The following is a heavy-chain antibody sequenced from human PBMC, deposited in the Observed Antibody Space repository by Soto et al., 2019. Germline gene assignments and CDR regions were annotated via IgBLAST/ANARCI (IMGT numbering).Heavy chain of an antibody. J-gene: IGHJ6*02. V-gene: IGHV3-30-3*01. D-gene: IGHD3-9*01. CDR2: ISYDGSNK. CDR3: ARSGSVLRYFDAYYYGMDV. Sequence: QVQLVESGGGVVQPGRSLRLSCAASGFTFSSYAMHWVRQAPGKGREWVAVISYDGSNKYYADSVKGRFTISRDNSKNTLYLQMNSLRAEDTAVYYCARSGSVLRYFDAYYYGMDVWGQGTTVTVSS. CDR1: GFTFSSYA.